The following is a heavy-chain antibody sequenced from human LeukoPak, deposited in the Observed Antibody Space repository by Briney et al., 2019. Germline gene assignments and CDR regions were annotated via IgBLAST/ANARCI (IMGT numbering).Heavy chain of an antibody. D-gene: IGHD2-2*01. V-gene: IGHV4-59*01. Sequence: SETLSLTCTVSGGSLSSYYWSWIRQPPGKGLEWIGYIYYSGSTNYNPSLKSRVTISVDTSKNQFSLKLSSVTAADTAVYYCARGRSTSDYYYYYMDVWGKGTTVTVSS. J-gene: IGHJ6*03. CDR3: ARGRSTSDYYYYYMDV. CDR1: GGSLSSYY. CDR2: IYYSGST.